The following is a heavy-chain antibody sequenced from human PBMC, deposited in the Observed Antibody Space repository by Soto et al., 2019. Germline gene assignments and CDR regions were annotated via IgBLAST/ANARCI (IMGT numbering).Heavy chain of an antibody. CDR1: GCTCGNSG. CDR2: ISSSGGIT. J-gene: IGHJ4*02. V-gene: IGHV3-23*01. CDR3: AKGYVSRGYFDY. Sequence: LRLSQGASGCTCGNSGISWVRQAPGKGLEWVSAISSSGGITYYADSVKGRFTISRDNSDNTLYLQMSSLRAEDTALYYCAKGYVSRGYFDYWGQGALVTVSS. D-gene: IGHD3-10*01.